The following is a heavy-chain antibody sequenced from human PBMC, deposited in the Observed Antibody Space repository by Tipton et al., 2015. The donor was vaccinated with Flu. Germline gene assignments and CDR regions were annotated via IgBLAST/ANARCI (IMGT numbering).Heavy chain of an antibody. CDR3: ARVSLNYYYDSGGSPEVAFFDY. D-gene: IGHD3-22*01. CDR1: GDSINTYY. J-gene: IGHJ4*02. V-gene: IGHV4-34*01. Sequence: TLSLTCNVSGDSINTYYWSWIRRPPGKGLEWIGEINHSGSTNYNPSLKSRVTISVDTSKNQFSLKLSSVTAADTAVYYCARVSLNYYYDSGGSPEVAFFDYWGQGTLVTVSS. CDR2: INHSGST.